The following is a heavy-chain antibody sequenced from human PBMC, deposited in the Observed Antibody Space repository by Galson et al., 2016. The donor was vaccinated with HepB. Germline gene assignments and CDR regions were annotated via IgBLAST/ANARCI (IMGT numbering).Heavy chain of an antibody. Sequence: SLRLSCATSGFNFSDYYMTWIRQAPGKGLEWVSCISSAGSHTKYADSVKGRFTISRDNAKSTLSLHINSLRAEDTAVYFCAREGMIWFGEASPAPFYFVSWGQGTPVTVSS. V-gene: IGHV3-11*06. CDR3: AREGMIWFGEASPAPFYFVS. CDR2: ISSAGSHT. J-gene: IGHJ4*02. D-gene: IGHD3-10*01. CDR1: GFNFSDYY.